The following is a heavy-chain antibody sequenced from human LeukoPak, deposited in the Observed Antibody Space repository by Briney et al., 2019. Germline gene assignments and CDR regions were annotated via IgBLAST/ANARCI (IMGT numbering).Heavy chain of an antibody. CDR1: GGTFSSYA. J-gene: IGHJ4*02. CDR3: AREAQQLVPNFDY. D-gene: IGHD6-13*01. CDR2: IIPIFGTA. Sequence: PVKVSCKASGGTFSSYAISWVRQAPGQGLEWMGGIIPIFGTANYAQKFQGRVTITADESTSTAYMELSSLRSEDTAVYYCAREAQQLVPNFDYWGQGTLVTVSS. V-gene: IGHV1-69*13.